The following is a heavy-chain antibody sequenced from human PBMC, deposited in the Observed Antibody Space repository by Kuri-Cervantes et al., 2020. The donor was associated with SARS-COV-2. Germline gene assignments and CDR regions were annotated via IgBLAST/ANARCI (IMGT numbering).Heavy chain of an antibody. V-gene: IGHV3-30*02. D-gene: IGHD5-12*01. CDR1: GFTFSYYG. Sequence: GESLKISCAASGFTFSYYGMHWVRQAPGKGLEWVGFVRRDGSNYYYADSVKGRFTISRDISKSTLYLQLNNLRPEDTAVYYCAKDHHASGYDSFDYWGQGTLVTVSS. CDR3: AKDHHASGYDSFDY. J-gene: IGHJ4*02. CDR2: VRRDGSNY.